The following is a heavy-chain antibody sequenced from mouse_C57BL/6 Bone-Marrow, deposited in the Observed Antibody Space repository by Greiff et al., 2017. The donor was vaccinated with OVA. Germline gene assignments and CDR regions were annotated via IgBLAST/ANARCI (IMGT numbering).Heavy chain of an antibody. J-gene: IGHJ4*01. CDR1: GFTFSSYA. CDR2: ISDGGSYT. V-gene: IGHV5-4*01. CDR3: ARDLRNYGNYGGWYYAMDY. Sequence: EVKLMESGGGLVKPGGSLKLSCAASGFTFSSYAMSWVRQTPEKRLEWVATISDGGSYTYYPDNVKGRFTISRDNAKNNLYLQMSHLKSEDTAMYYCARDLRNYGNYGGWYYAMDYWGQGTSVTVSS. D-gene: IGHD2-1*01.